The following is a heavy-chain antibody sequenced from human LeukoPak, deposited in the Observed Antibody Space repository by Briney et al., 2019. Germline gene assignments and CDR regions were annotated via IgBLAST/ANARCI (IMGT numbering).Heavy chain of an antibody. CDR2: ISGSGGST. J-gene: IGHJ4*02. D-gene: IGHD3-9*01. Sequence: GGSLRLSCAASGFPFGSYAMSWVRQAPGKGLEWVSAISGSGGSTYNTDSVKGRFTISRDHSKNTLYLEMNSLRAEDTAVYYCAKNARYFDWLPGDYFDYWSQGILVTVSS. V-gene: IGHV3-23*01. CDR3: AKNARYFDWLPGDYFDY. CDR1: GFPFGSYA.